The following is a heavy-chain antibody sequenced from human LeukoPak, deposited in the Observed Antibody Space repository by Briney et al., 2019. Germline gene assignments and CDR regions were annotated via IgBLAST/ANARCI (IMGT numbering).Heavy chain of an antibody. CDR3: ARAPNDFWSGYYKGAGGDAFDI. CDR1: GGSISSSSYY. D-gene: IGHD3-3*01. Sequence: SETLSLTCTVSGGSISSSSYYRGWIRQPPGKGLEWIGCIYYSGSTYYNPSLKSRVTISVDTSKNQFSLKLSSVTAADTAVYYCARAPNDFWSGYYKGAGGDAFDIWGQGTMVTVSS. J-gene: IGHJ3*02. V-gene: IGHV4-39*07. CDR2: IYYSGST.